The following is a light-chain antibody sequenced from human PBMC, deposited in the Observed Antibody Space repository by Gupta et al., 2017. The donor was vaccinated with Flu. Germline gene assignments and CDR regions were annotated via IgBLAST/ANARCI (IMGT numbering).Light chain of an antibody. J-gene: IGKJ4*01. CDR1: QSVSSY. CDR2: DAS. Sequence: EIVLTQSPATLSLSPGERATLSCRASQSVSSYLAWYQQKPGQAPRLLIYDASNRATGIPARFSGSGSGTDFTLTISSLEPEDFAVYYCLQRSNWPTTFGGGTRLEIK. V-gene: IGKV3-11*01. CDR3: LQRSNWPTT.